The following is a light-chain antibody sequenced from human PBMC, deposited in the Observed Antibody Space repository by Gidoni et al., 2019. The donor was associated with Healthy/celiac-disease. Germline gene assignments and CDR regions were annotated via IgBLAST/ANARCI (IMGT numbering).Light chain of an antibody. V-gene: IGLV2-14*01. J-gene: IGLJ1*01. CDR2: DVS. CDR3: SSYTSSSTL. Sequence: QSALTQPASMSGSPGQSITISCTGPSSDVGGYNYVSWYQQHPGKAPKLMIYDVSNRPSGVSNRFSGSKSGNTASLTISGLQAEDEADYYCSSYTSSSTLFGTGTKVTVL. CDR1: SSDVGGYNY.